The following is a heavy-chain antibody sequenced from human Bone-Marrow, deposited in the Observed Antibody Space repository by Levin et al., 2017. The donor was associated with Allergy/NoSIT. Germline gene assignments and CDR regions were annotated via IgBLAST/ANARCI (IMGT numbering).Heavy chain of an antibody. V-gene: IGHV4-4*02. CDR1: GDSISSSNW. CDR2: IYQSGNT. CDR3: ATCGDDCIDVFGI. Sequence: SETLSLTCAVSGDSISSSNWWSWVRQSPGKGLEWIGEIYQSGNTSYNPSLKSRATISVDKSKSQFSLKLNSGTAADTAVYYCATCGDDCIDVFGIWGQGTMVTVSS. D-gene: IGHD2-21*02. J-gene: IGHJ3*02.